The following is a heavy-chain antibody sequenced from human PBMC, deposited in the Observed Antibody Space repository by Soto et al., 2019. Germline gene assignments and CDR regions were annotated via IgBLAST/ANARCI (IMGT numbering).Heavy chain of an antibody. V-gene: IGHV5-10-1*01. CDR1: GYSFTSYW. D-gene: IGHD3-3*01. CDR2: IDPSDSYT. Sequence: PGESLKISCKVSGYSFTSYWISWVRQMPGKGLEWMGRIDPSDSYTNYSPSFQGHVTISADKSISTAYLQWSSLKASDTAMYYCASLAYYDFWSGYYTGYDYYGMDVWGQGTTVTVSS. J-gene: IGHJ6*02. CDR3: ASLAYYDFWSGYYTGYDYYGMDV.